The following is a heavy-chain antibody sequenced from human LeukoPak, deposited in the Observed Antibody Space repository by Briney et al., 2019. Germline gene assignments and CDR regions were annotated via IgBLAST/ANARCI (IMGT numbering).Heavy chain of an antibody. CDR1: NGSISSSSYY. D-gene: IGHD3-16*02. V-gene: IGHV4-39*01. CDR2: IHYSGSS. J-gene: IGHJ4*02. CDR3: ARQIYVWGSYRYLQGFDY. Sequence: PSETLSLTCTVSNGSISSSSYYWGWIRQPPGKGLEWIGSIHYSGSSYYNPSLKSRATMSVDTSKNQFSLGLSSVTATDTAVYYCARQIYVWGSYRYLQGFDYWGQGTLVTVSS.